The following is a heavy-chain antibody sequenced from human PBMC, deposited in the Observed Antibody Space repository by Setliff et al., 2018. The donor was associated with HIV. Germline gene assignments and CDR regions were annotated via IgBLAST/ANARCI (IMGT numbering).Heavy chain of an antibody. J-gene: IGHJ4*02. CDR1: GYSISSGFY. Sequence: ASETLSLTCAVSGYSISSGFYWGWIRQPPGKGLEWVGSIYYSGSTYYSPSLKSRITISRDTSKNQFSLKLNSVTAADAAVYYCARSTPSVGYISEHWGQGTLVTVSS. D-gene: IGHD5-12*01. CDR2: IYYSGST. V-gene: IGHV4-38-2*01. CDR3: ARSTPSVGYISEH.